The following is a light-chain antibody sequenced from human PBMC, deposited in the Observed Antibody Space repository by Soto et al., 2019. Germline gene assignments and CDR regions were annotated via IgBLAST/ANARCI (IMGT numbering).Light chain of an antibody. V-gene: IGKV3-20*01. CDR1: QSVSSSY. Sequence: EIVLTQSPGTLSLSPGERATLSCRASQSVSSSYLAWYQQKPGQAPRLLIYGASSRATGIPDRFSGSGSGTDFTLTISRLEPEDFTVYYCQQYGSPALTFGGGTKVDNK. J-gene: IGKJ4*01. CDR3: QQYGSPALT. CDR2: GAS.